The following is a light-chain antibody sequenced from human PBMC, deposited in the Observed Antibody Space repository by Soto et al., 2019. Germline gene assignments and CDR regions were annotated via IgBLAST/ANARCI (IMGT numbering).Light chain of an antibody. V-gene: IGKV3-15*01. CDR2: GAS. Sequence: EMLMTQSPSALSVSPGERATLSCRASQSVSSNLAWYQQKPGQAPRLLIYGASSRATGIPPRFSGSGSGTEFTLPISSMQSDDSAIYYCQPYNKRPQTFGGGNKVEIK. J-gene: IGKJ4*01. CDR3: QPYNKRPQT. CDR1: QSVSSN.